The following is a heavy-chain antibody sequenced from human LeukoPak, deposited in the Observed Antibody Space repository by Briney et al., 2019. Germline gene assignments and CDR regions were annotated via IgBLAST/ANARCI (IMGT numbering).Heavy chain of an antibody. CDR3: ARESSGIAATDKIDF. CDR1: GFTFSSYW. J-gene: IGHJ4*02. CDR2: IKQDGSEK. V-gene: IGHV3-7*01. D-gene: IGHD6-13*01. Sequence: PGGSLRLSCAASGFTFSSYWMSWVRQAPGKGLEWVANIKQDGSEKYYVDSVKGRFTISRDNAKNSLFLQMSSLRAEDTAVYYCARESSGIAATDKIDFWGQGTLVTVSS.